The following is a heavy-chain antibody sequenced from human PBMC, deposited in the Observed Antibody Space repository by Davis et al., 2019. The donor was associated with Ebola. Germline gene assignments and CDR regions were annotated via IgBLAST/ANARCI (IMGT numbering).Heavy chain of an antibody. Sequence: GESLKISCAASGFTFSSYGMHWVRQAPGKGLEWVAVIWYDGSNKYYADSVKGRFTISRDNSKNMVYLQMSSLRAEDTAVYFCARDGSNHLRTMVVTPDHWGQGTLVTVSS. V-gene: IGHV3-33*08. D-gene: IGHD4-23*01. CDR3: ARDGSNHLRTMVVTPDH. CDR1: GFTFSSYG. J-gene: IGHJ4*02. CDR2: IWYDGSNK.